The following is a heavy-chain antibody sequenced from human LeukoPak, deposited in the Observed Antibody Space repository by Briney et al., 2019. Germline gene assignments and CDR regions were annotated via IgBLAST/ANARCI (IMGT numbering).Heavy chain of an antibody. CDR2: ITSSGGST. D-gene: IGHD1-26*01. J-gene: IGHJ4*02. CDR3: AKDLRGAY. CDR1: GFTFRSYA. Sequence: GGSLRLSCAASGFTFRSYAMSWVRQAPGKGLQWVSSITSSGGSTYYADSVKGRFTISRDNSKNTLYLQMNSLRAEDTAVFYCAKDLRGAYWGQGTLVTVSS. V-gene: IGHV3-23*01.